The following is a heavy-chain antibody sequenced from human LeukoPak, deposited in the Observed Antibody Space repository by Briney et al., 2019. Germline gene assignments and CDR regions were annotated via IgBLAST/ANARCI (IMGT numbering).Heavy chain of an antibody. V-gene: IGHV3-74*01. CDR1: GFTFSKYW. D-gene: IGHD2-2*01. CDR2: INTDGTVT. CDR3: ARINGRYCSSTSCYAGGFDY. J-gene: IGHJ4*02. Sequence: GGSLRLSCAASGFTFSKYWMLWVRQAPGKGLESVSRINTDGTVTTYADSVKGRFTVSRDNADNTMFLQMNSVRDEDTAVYYCARINGRYCSSTSCYAGGFDYWGQGTLVTVSS.